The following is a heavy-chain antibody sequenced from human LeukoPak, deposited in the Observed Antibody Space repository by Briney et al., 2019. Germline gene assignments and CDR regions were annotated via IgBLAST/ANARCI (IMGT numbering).Heavy chain of an antibody. CDR1: GFTFDDYA. V-gene: IGHV3-9*01. CDR2: ISWNSGSI. J-gene: IGHJ5*02. CDR3: AGGSGWYILGNWFDP. Sequence: GGSLRLSCAASGFTFDDYAMHWVRQAPGKGLEWVSGISWNSGSIGYADSVKGRFTISRDNAKNSLYLQMNRLRAEDTALYYCAGGSGWYILGNWFDPWGQGTLVTVSS. D-gene: IGHD6-19*01.